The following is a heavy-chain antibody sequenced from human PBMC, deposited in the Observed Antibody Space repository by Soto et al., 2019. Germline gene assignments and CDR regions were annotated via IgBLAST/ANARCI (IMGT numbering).Heavy chain of an antibody. CDR1: GFTFSSYA. CDR2: ISGSGGST. Sequence: GGSLRLSCAASGFTFSSYAMSWVRQAPGKGLEWVSAISGSGGSTYYADSVKGRFTISRDNSKNTLYLQMNSLRAEDTAVYYCAKGPYYYDSSGYYQIPYYFDYWGQGTLVTVSS. V-gene: IGHV3-23*01. J-gene: IGHJ4*02. CDR3: AKGPYYYDSSGYYQIPYYFDY. D-gene: IGHD3-22*01.